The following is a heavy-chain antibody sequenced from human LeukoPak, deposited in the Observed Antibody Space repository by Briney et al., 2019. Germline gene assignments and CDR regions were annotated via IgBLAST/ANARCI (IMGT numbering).Heavy chain of an antibody. Sequence: GGSLRLSCAASGFTFSSYSMNWVRQAPGKGLEWVSSISSSSSYIYYADSVKGRFTISRDNAKNSLYLQMNSLRAEDTAVYYCSRGEIMITFGGVIPSYYFDYWDQGTLVTVSS. CDR1: GFTFSSYS. CDR3: SRGEIMITFGGVIPSYYFDY. CDR2: ISSSSSYI. J-gene: IGHJ4*02. V-gene: IGHV3-21*01. D-gene: IGHD3-16*02.